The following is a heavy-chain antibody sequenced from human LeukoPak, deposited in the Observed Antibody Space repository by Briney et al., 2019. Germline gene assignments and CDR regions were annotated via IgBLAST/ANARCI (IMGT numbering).Heavy chain of an antibody. V-gene: IGHV4-39*07. Sequence: PSETLSLTCTVSGGSISSSSYYWGWIRQPPGKGLEWIGSIYYSGSTYYNPSLKSRVTISVDTSKNQFSLKLSSVAAADTAVYYCARSTKRLISSYYSYFYMDVWGKGTTVTISS. CDR2: IYYSGST. D-gene: IGHD2-2*01. J-gene: IGHJ6*03. CDR1: GGSISSSSYY. CDR3: ARSTKRLISSYYSYFYMDV.